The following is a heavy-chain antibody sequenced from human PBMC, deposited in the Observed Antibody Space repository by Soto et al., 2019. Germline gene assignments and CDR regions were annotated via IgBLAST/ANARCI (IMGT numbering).Heavy chain of an antibody. CDR3: ANKGDSGTWYGSDY. D-gene: IGHD6-13*01. J-gene: IGHJ4*02. CDR2: ISSGGGTI. CDR1: GFTVSGFY. Sequence: QVQLVESGGGLVTPGESLRLSCVASGFTVSGFYMSWIRQAPGKGLEWLSSISSGGGTIFYADSVKGRFTTSRDNAKSSLYLQTNSLRAEETAVYYCANKGDSGTWYGSDYWGQGTLVTVSS. V-gene: IGHV3-11*01.